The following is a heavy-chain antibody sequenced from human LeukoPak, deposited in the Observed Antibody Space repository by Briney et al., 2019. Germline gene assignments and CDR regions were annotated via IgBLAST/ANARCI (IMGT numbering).Heavy chain of an antibody. CDR2: IFGGAVNT. D-gene: IGHD3-10*01. Sequence: GGSLRLSCGASGLTVSSYGMSWVGQAPGKGLEWVSTIFGGAVNTDYADSVKGRFTISRDDSKNTVYLQMNSLRAEDTAVYSCAKYTSGTSYRGLDQWGQGTLVTVSS. V-gene: IGHV3-23*01. CDR1: GLTVSSYG. J-gene: IGHJ4*02. CDR3: AKYTSGTSYRGLDQ.